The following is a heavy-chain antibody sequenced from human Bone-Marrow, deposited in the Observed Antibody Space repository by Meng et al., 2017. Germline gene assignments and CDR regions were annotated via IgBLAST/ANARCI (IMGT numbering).Heavy chain of an antibody. CDR1: GGSFSGYD. V-gene: IGHV4-34*02. D-gene: IGHD2-15*01. J-gene: IGHJ4*02. CDR3: ARGRVVAATNPKFDY. Sequence: QGQMQESGPGLVRPSDTLSLTCTGYGGSFSGYDWSWIRQPPGKGLEWIGEINHSGSTNYNPSLKSRVTISVDTSKNQFSLKLSSVTAADTAVYYCARGRVVAATNPKFDYWGQGTLVTVSS. CDR2: INHSGST.